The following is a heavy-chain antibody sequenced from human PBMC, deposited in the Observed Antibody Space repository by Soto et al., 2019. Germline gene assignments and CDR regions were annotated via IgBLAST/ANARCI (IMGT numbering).Heavy chain of an antibody. V-gene: IGHV4-39*07. CDR2: IYYSGST. CDR3: ASSSLPYDILTGYYMAAIDY. J-gene: IGHJ4*02. Sequence: SETLSLTCTVSGGSISSSSDYWGWIRQPPGKGLEWIGSIYYSGSTYYNPSLKSRVTISVDTSKNQFSLKLSSVTDADTAVYYCASSSLPYDILTGYYMAAIDYWGQGTLVTVSS. D-gene: IGHD3-9*01. CDR1: GGSISSSSDY.